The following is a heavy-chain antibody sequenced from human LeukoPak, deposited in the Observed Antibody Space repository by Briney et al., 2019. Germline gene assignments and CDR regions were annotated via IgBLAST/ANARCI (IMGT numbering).Heavy chain of an antibody. V-gene: IGHV4-34*01. CDR1: GGSFSGYY. J-gene: IGHJ5*02. D-gene: IGHD2-21*02. CDR2: IDHSGST. CDR3: ARRVTSNWFDP. Sequence: PSETLSLTCAVYGGSFSGYYWSWIRQPPGKGLEWIGEIDHSGSTNYNPSLKSRVTISVDTSKNQFSLKVSSVTAADTAVYYCARRVTSNWFDPWGQGTLVTVSS.